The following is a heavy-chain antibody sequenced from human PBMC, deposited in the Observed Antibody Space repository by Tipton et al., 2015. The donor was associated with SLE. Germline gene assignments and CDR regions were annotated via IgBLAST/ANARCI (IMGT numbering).Heavy chain of an antibody. CDR3: ASFGDYFDY. CDR1: GGTFSSYA. Sequence: QLVQSGAEVKKPGSSVKVSCKASGGTFSSYAISWVRQAPGQGLEWMGRIIPSLGIANYAQKFQGRVTITADKSTSTAYMELSSLRSEDTAVYYCASFGDYFDYWGQGTLVTVSS. V-gene: IGHV1-69*09. D-gene: IGHD3-10*01. J-gene: IGHJ4*02. CDR2: IIPSLGIA.